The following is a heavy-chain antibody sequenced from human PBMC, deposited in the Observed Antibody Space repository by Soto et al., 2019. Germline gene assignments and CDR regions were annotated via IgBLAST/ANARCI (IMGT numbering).Heavy chain of an antibody. J-gene: IGHJ6*02. CDR1: GGSISSGGYS. D-gene: IGHD5-18*01. CDR2: IYHSGST. V-gene: IGHV4-30-2*01. Sequence: QLQLQESGSGLVKPSQTLSLTCAVSGGSISSGGYSWSWIRQPPGKGLEWIGYIYHSGSTYYNPSRKSRVTILVDRSKNQFSLKLSSVTAADTAVYYCARGDTAMRYGMDVWGQGTTVTVSS. CDR3: ARGDTAMRYGMDV.